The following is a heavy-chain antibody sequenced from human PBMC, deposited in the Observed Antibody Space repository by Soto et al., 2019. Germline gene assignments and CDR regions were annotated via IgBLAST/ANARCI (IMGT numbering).Heavy chain of an antibody. V-gene: IGHV4-39*01. Sequence: SETLSLTCTVSGGSISSSDYFWGCIRQPPGKGLEWIGSMYYSGSTYYNPSLKSRVTLSVDTPKNQFSLRLSSVTAADTAVYYCATHITIFGVVTPYYFDYWGQGALVTVSS. D-gene: IGHD3-3*01. CDR1: GGSISSSDYF. CDR2: MYYSGST. J-gene: IGHJ4*02. CDR3: ATHITIFGVVTPYYFDY.